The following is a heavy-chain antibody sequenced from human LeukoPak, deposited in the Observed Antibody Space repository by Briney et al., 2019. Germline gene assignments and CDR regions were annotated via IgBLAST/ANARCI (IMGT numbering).Heavy chain of an antibody. CDR3: AKVGDMLTGSFFDY. CDR1: GFTFDDYA. CDR2: ISWNSGSI. D-gene: IGHD3-9*01. V-gene: IGHV3-9*01. Sequence: GRSLRLSCAASGFTFDDYAMHWVRQAPGKGLEWVSGISWNSGSIVYADSVKGRFTISRDNAKNSLYLQMSSLRAEDTALYYCAKVGDMLTGSFFDYWGQGTLVTVSS. J-gene: IGHJ4*02.